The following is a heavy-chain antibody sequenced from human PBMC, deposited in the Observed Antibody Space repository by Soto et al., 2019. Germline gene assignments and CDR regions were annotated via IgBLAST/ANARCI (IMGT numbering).Heavy chain of an antibody. CDR2: IYSGGST. J-gene: IGHJ4*02. D-gene: IGHD2-15*01. V-gene: IGHV3-66*01. Sequence: GGSLRLSCAASGFTVSSNYMSWVRQAPGKGLEWVSVIYSGGSTYYADSVKGRFTISRDNSENALYLQMNSLRAEDTAVYYCARTCSGGTCSFDYWGQGTLVTVSS. CDR3: ARTCSGGTCSFDY. CDR1: GFTVSSNY.